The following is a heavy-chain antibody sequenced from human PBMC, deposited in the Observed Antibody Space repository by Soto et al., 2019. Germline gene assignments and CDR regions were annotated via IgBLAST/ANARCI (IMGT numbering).Heavy chain of an antibody. V-gene: IGHV3-23*01. J-gene: IGHJ3*02. D-gene: IGHD4-17*01. CDR2: ISGSGGST. CDR1: GFTFSSYA. Sequence: EVQLLESGGGLVQPGGSLRLSCAASGFTFSSYAMSWVRQAPGKGLEWVSAISGSGGSTYYADSVKGRFTISRDNSKNTLYLQMNGLRAEDTAVYYCAKLPRVPPYGDYVLGAFDIWGQGTMVTVSS. CDR3: AKLPRVPPYGDYVLGAFDI.